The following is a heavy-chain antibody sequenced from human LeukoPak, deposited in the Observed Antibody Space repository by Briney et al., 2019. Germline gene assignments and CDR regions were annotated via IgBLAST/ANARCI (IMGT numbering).Heavy chain of an antibody. D-gene: IGHD3-3*01. V-gene: IGHV1-69*05. CDR2: IIPIFGTA. CDR1: RGTFSSYA. CDR3: ARESPLRFLEWLFDY. Sequence: SVKVSCKASRGTFSSYAISWVRQAPGQGLEWMGRIIPIFGTANYAQKFQGRVTITTDESTSTAYMELSSLRSEDTAVYYCARESPLRFLEWLFDYWGQGTLVTVSS. J-gene: IGHJ4*02.